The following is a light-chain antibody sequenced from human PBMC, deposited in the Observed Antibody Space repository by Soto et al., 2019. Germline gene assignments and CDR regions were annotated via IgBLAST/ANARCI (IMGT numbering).Light chain of an antibody. CDR2: GNN. CDR1: SSNIGAGYD. Sequence: QSVLTQPPSVSGAPGQRVTISCTGSSSNIGAGYDVHWYRQLPGTAPQLLIFGNNNRPSGVPDRFSGSKSGTSASLAIAGLRADDEAEYYCSSFTISRNTVIFGGGTKLTVL. J-gene: IGLJ2*01. CDR3: SSFTISRNTVI. V-gene: IGLV1-40*01.